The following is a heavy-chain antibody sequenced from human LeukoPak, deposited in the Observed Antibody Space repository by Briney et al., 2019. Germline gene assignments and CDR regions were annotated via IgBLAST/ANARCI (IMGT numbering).Heavy chain of an antibody. CDR2: IYTSGST. V-gene: IGHV4-4*08. Sequence: PSETLSLTCTVSGGSISSYYWSWIRQPPGKGLEWIGYIYTSGSTNYNPSLKSRVTMSVDTSKNQFSLKLSSVTAADTAVYYCARGYGSGSYQYWGQGTLVTVSS. CDR1: GGSISSYY. J-gene: IGHJ4*02. D-gene: IGHD3-10*01. CDR3: ARGYGSGSYQY.